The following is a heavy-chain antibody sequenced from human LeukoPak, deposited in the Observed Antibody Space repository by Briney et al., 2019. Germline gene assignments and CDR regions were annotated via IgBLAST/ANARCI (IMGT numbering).Heavy chain of an antibody. CDR3: AKDFSPRYSSGWTPSDH. V-gene: IGHV1-18*01. J-gene: IGHJ4*02. CDR2: ISAYNGNT. D-gene: IGHD6-19*01. Sequence: EASVKVSCKASGYTFTNYGISWVRQAPGQGLQWMGWISAYNGNTNYAQKFQGRVTMVTETSTSTAYMEMRSLRSDDTAIYCCAKDFSPRYSSGWTPSDHWGQGTLVTVSS. CDR1: GYTFTNYG.